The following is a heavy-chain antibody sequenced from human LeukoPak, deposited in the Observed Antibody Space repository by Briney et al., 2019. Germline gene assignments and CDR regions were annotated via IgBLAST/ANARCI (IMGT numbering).Heavy chain of an antibody. Sequence: SETLSLTCTMSGGSISSYYWSWIRQPPGKGLEWIGYIHDSGSTNYNPSLKSRVTISVDTSKNKFSLKLSSVTAADTAVYYCARDARGDWGSLFLSWGQGTLVTVSS. J-gene: IGHJ5*02. CDR1: GGSISSYY. CDR3: ARDARGDWGSLFLS. CDR2: IHDSGST. V-gene: IGHV4-59*01. D-gene: IGHD7-27*01.